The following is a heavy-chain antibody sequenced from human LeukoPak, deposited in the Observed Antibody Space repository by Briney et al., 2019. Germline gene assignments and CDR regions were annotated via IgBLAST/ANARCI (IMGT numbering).Heavy chain of an antibody. CDR3: ARNYYDSSGYYPPDDY. V-gene: IGHV3-23*01. J-gene: IGHJ4*02. CDR2: ITSSGGAT. CDR1: GFTFSNYV. Sequence: GGSLRLSCAASGFTFSNYVMTWVRQAPGQGLEWVSGITSSGGATFYADSVKGRFTISRDNSKNTLFLQMNSLRAEDTAVYYCARNYYDSSGYYPPDDYWGQGTLVTVSS. D-gene: IGHD3-22*01.